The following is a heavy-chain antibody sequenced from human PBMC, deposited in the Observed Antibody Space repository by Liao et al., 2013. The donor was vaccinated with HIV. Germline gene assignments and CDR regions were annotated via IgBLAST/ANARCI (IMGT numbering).Heavy chain of an antibody. CDR1: GGSLSGYY. D-gene: IGHD4-17*01. Sequence: QVQLHQRGAGLLKPSETLSLTCVVSGGSLSGYYWSWIRQSPGKGLEWIGQINHGGSRGSTNYNPSLKSRVTMSVDTSKNQFSLKLSSVTAADTAVYYCAREGVTTVTVFDIWGQGTMVTVSS. CDR2: INHGGSRGST. CDR3: AREGVTTVTVFDI. J-gene: IGHJ3*02. V-gene: IGHV4-34*01.